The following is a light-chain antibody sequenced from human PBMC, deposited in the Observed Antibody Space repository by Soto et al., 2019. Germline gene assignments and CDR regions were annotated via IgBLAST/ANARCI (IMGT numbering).Light chain of an antibody. CDR2: EVT. J-gene: IGLJ2*01. CDR1: SSDVGGYNY. V-gene: IGLV2-8*01. Sequence: QSALTQPPSASGSPGQSVTTSCTGTSSDVGGYNYVSWYQQHPGKAPKLIIYEVTKRPSGVPDRFSGSKSGNTASLTVSGLQAEDEADYYCRSYSGTNNVVFGGGTKLTVL. CDR3: RSYSGTNNVV.